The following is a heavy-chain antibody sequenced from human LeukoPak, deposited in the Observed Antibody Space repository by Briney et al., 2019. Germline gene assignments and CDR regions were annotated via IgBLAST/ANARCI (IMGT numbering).Heavy chain of an antibody. CDR3: VRESRPGGAMGLYHNLDY. V-gene: IGHV3-7*03. J-gene: IGHJ4*02. Sequence: GGSLRLSCAASAFSLNAYNMNWVRQAPGKGLEWVANIKEDGTEKNLVDSVKGRFTISRDNTKNLLFLEMNNLRGDDTAIYYCVRESRPGGAMGLYHNLDYWGQGTLVAVSS. CDR2: IKEDGTEK. D-gene: IGHD1-1*01. CDR1: AFSLNAYN.